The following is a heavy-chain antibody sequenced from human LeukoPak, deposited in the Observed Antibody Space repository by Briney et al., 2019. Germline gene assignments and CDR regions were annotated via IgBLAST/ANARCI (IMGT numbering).Heavy chain of an antibody. Sequence: SETLSLTCTVSGGSISSYYWSWIRQSPGKGLEWVGQIHYTGGTSYNPSLKSRLTVSLDTSKNQFSLKLSSVTAADTAVYYCARAGDSSGWFWQYWGQGTLVTVSS. V-gene: IGHV4-59*01. CDR3: ARAGDSSGWFWQY. CDR2: IHYTGGT. J-gene: IGHJ4*02. CDR1: GGSISSYY. D-gene: IGHD6-13*01.